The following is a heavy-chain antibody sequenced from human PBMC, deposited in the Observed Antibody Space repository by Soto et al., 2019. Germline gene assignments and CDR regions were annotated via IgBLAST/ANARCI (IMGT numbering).Heavy chain of an antibody. D-gene: IGHD3-3*01. Sequence: RLSCAASGFTFSSYGMHWVRQAPGKGLEWVALISFDGSNTYYGDSVKGRFTISRDSAKNTLYLLMNSLRAEDTAVYYCAKDLSRFLEWLMPLDYYYYGLDVWGPGTTVTVSS. CDR2: ISFDGSNT. J-gene: IGHJ6*02. CDR1: GFTFSSYG. CDR3: AKDLSRFLEWLMPLDYYYYGLDV. V-gene: IGHV3-30*18.